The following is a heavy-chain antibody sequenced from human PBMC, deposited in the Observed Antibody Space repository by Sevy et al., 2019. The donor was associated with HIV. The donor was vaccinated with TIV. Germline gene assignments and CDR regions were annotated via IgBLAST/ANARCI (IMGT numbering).Heavy chain of an antibody. CDR1: GFTFSNFW. V-gene: IGHV3-7*03. CDR3: ARDHPSTAPFDY. CDR2: IKQDGSEN. D-gene: IGHD2-21*02. J-gene: IGHJ4*02. Sequence: GESLRLSCAASGFTFSNFWMSWVRQAPGKGLEFVANIKQDGSENFYADSVKGRFTISRDNTKNSLFLQMNNLRVEETAVYYCARDHPSTAPFDYWGQGTLVTVSS.